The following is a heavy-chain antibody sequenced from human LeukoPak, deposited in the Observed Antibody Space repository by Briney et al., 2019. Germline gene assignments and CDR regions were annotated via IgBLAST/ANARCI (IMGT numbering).Heavy chain of an antibody. CDR1: GGSFSGYY. D-gene: IGHD3-10*01. V-gene: IGHV4-34*01. CDR3: AREGGSGSMGVFDY. Sequence: PSETLSLTCAVYGGSFSGYYWSWIRQPPGKGLEWIGEINHSGSTNYNPSLKSRVTISVDTSKNQFSLKLSSVTAADTAVYYCAREGGSGSMGVFDYWGQGTLVTVSS. CDR2: INHSGST. J-gene: IGHJ4*02.